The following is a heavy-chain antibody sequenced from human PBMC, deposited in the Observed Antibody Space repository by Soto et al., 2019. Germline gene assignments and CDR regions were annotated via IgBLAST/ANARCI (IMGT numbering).Heavy chain of an antibody. CDR1: GYTLTNYG. Sequence: QAQLVQSGAEVKKSGASVRVSCKASGYTLTNYGVTWVRQAPGQGLEWLGRVTPYKADTNSAQNLKGRVTMATDTSTNTAYLELRSLRSDDTAVYFCATDATSNIGNLYAFEIWGQGTMVTVSS. CDR2: VTPYKADT. J-gene: IGHJ3*02. V-gene: IGHV1-18*04. D-gene: IGHD2-15*01. CDR3: ATDATSNIGNLYAFEI.